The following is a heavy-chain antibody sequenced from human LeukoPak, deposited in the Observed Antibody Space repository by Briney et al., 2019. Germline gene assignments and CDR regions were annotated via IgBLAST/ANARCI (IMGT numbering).Heavy chain of an antibody. CDR1: GFTFSSYG. Sequence: GSLRLSCAASGFTFSSYGMQWVRQAPGKGLEWIGSIYYSGSTYYNPSLKSRVTISVDTSKNQFSLKLSSVTAADTAVYYCARGYSGYDSIYYFDYWGQGTLVTVSS. D-gene: IGHD5-12*01. CDR3: ARGYSGYDSIYYFDY. J-gene: IGHJ4*02. CDR2: IYYSGST. V-gene: IGHV4-39*01.